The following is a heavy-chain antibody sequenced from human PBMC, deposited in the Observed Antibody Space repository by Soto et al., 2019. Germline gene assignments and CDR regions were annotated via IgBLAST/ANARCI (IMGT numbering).Heavy chain of an antibody. CDR1: GFTFSSYA. V-gene: IGHV3-30*04. Sequence: QVHLVESGGGVVQAGRSLRLSCAASGFTFSSYAMHWVRQAPGKGLEWVAGLSYDGSHKYADSVKGRFTNSRDNSKNTVYLQMNSLRPEDTAVYYCARDQITMIVVVSDAFDIWGQGTMVTVSS. CDR2: LSYDGSHK. CDR3: ARDQITMIVVVSDAFDI. J-gene: IGHJ3*02. D-gene: IGHD3-22*01.